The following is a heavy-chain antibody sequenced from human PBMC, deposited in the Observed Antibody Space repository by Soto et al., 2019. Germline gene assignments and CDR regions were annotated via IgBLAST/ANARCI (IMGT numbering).Heavy chain of an antibody. D-gene: IGHD3-9*01. Sequence: QVQLVESGGGVVQPGRSLRLSCVASGFSFSTHGMHWVRQAPGKGLEWVAVVDTANAYYADSVKGRFTISRDNSKNTLYLQMNSLRVEDTAVYYCAGDDFSTAYGCFDYWGQGTLVTVSS. CDR2: VDTANA. CDR3: AGDDFSTAYGCFDY. CDR1: GFSFSTHG. J-gene: IGHJ4*02. V-gene: IGHV3-33*01.